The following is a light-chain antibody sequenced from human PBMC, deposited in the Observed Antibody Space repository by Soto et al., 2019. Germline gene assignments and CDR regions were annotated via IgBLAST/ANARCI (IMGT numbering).Light chain of an antibody. J-gene: IGLJ3*02. Sequence: QSVLTQPPSASGTPGQRVTISCSGSYSNIGSNYVYWYQQFPGAAPKLLIYRDDQRPSGVPDRFSGSKSGTSASLAISGLRSXDEADYYCAAWDDSLTGGVFGGGTKLTVL. CDR3: AAWDDSLTGGV. CDR2: RDD. V-gene: IGLV1-47*01. CDR1: YSNIGSNY.